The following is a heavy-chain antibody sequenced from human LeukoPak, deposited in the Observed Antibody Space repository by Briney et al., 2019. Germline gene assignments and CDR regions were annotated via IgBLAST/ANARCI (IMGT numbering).Heavy chain of an antibody. V-gene: IGHV4-59*01. CDR2: IYYSGST. Sequence: SETLSLTCTVSGGSISSYYWSWIRQPPGKGLEWIGYIYYSGSTNYNPSLKSRVTISVDTSKSQFSLKLSSVTAADTAVYYCASSDYGGNSGPGYWGQGTLVTVSS. CDR3: ASSDYGGNSGPGY. CDR1: GGSISSYY. D-gene: IGHD4-23*01. J-gene: IGHJ4*02.